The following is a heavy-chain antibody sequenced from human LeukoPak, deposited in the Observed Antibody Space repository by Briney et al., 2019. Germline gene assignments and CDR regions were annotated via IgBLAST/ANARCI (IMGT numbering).Heavy chain of an antibody. CDR2: IADGGST. CDR1: GDSIRSSDQY. J-gene: IGHJ3*02. Sequence: SETLSLTCTVSGDSIRSSDQYWGCIRQSPGKGLEGIGTIADGGSTYVNPSLRSRIIISVDTSNNPFSLQLRPVTAADTAVSYCVSHCCSSPSNHAFDIWGQGTLVAVSS. D-gene: IGHD2-15*01. CDR3: VSHCCSSPSNHAFDI. V-gene: IGHV4-39*01.